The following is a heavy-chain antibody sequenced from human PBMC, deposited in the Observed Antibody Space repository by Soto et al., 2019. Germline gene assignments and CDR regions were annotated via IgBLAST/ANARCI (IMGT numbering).Heavy chain of an antibody. CDR3: ARTNYDFWSGYYYYYGMDV. CDR1: GYTFTSYD. CDR2: MNPNSGNT. J-gene: IGHJ6*02. Sequence: GASVKVSCKASGYTFTSYDINWVRQATGQGLEWMGWMNPNSGNTGYAQKFQGRVTMTRNTSISTAYMELSSLRSEDTAAYYRARTNYDFWSGYYYYYGMDVWGQGTTVTVSS. V-gene: IGHV1-8*01. D-gene: IGHD3-3*01.